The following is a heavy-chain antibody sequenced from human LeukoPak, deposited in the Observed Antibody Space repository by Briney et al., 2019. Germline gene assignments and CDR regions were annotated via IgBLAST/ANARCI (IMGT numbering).Heavy chain of an antibody. V-gene: IGHV3-64D*06. J-gene: IGHJ3*02. CDR2: ISSNGGST. Sequence: GGSLRLSCSASGFPFSSYAMHWVRQAPGKGLECVSTISSNGGSTYYADSVKGRFTISRDNSKNTLYLQMSSLRTEDTAVYYCVRAPDALFHGRAFDIWGQGTVVTVTS. CDR1: GFPFSSYA. D-gene: IGHD1-14*01. CDR3: VRAPDALFHGRAFDI.